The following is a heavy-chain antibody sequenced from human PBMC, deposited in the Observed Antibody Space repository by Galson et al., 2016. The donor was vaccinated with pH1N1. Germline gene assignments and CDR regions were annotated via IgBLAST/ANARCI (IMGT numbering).Heavy chain of an antibody. CDR3: VKDRAFYYDSRCYDYAFDI. J-gene: IGHJ3*02. CDR2: ISWNRGAI. D-gene: IGHD3-22*01. CDR1: GLTFEDFA. V-gene: IGHV3-9*01. Sequence: SLRLSCAASGLTFEDFALHWVRQGPGKGLEWVSGISWNRGAIDYAESVKGRINISRDNDKNSLYLQMDSLRAEDTALYYCVKDRAFYYDSRCYDYAFDIWGQGTMVTVAS.